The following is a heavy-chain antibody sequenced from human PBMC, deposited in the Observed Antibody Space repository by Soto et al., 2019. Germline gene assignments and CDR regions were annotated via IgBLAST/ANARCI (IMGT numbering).Heavy chain of an antibody. D-gene: IGHD6-19*01. V-gene: IGHV1-2*02. Sequence: ASVKVSCKASGYIFTGYYMHWVRQAPGQGLEWMGWINPNSGDTNYTQKFQGRVTMTWDTSLNTAYMELSSLMSEDTAVYYCARPPGYISDWYYFDLWGQGTLVTVSS. CDR3: ARPPGYISDWYYFDL. J-gene: IGHJ4*02. CDR2: INPNSGDT. CDR1: GYIFTGYY.